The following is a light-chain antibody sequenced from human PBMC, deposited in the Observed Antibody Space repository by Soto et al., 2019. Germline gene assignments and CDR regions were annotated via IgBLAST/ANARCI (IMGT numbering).Light chain of an antibody. Sequence: EIVLTQSPGTLSLSPGERATLSCRASQTVSSSYLAWYQQKPGQAPRLLSYGAASRATGIPDRFSGSGSGTYCTLTISTLELEDFAVYYCQEYGSSSIFGFGPGTKVDI. CDR3: QEYGSSSIFG. V-gene: IGKV3-20*01. J-gene: IGKJ3*01. CDR1: QTVSSSY. CDR2: GAA.